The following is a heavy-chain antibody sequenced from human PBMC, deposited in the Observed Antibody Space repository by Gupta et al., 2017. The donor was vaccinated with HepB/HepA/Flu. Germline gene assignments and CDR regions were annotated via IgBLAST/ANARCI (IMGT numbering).Heavy chain of an antibody. J-gene: IGHJ4*02. Sequence: QVQLVESGGGVVQPGTSLSLFCTASGFNFMDYIIHWVRQAPGKGLEWVAVISERDGIRKFYADSVKGRFTVSRDNSMNTFYLQMNSLTADDTAVYYCAKDFCGYSGCSDRGLDFWGQGTLVTVSS. CDR1: GFNFMDYI. CDR2: ISERDGIRK. CDR3: AKDFCGYSGCSDRGLDF. V-gene: IGHV3-30*18. D-gene: IGHD3-22*01.